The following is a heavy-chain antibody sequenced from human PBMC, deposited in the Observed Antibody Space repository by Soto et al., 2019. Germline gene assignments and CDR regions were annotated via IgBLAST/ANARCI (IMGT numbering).Heavy chain of an antibody. Sequence: PRGSLRLSCAASGFTFSSAWMNWVRQTTGKGLEWVGRIKSKVDGGTTDYAAPVKGRFSISRDDSQNTLYLQMNSLKTEDTAVYFCTGDPPTGSPGIDYWGQGTLVTVSS. D-gene: IGHD2-15*01. CDR2: IKSKVDGGTT. CDR1: GFTFSSAW. J-gene: IGHJ4*02. CDR3: TGDPPTGSPGIDY. V-gene: IGHV3-15*07.